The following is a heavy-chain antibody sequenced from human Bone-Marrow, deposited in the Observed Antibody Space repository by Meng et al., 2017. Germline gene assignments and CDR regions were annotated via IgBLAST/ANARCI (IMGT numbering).Heavy chain of an antibody. D-gene: IGHD3-22*01. CDR1: GGSISSGDYY. CDR3: ARGPYYYDSSGPYYFDY. J-gene: IGHJ4*02. Sequence: QVQLQESGPGLVKPSQTLSLTCTVSGGSISSGDYYWSWISQPPGKGLEWIGYIYYSGSTYYNPSLKSRVTISVDKSKNQFSLKLSSVTAADTAVYYCARGPYYYDSSGPYYFDYWGQGTLVTVSS. CDR2: IYYSGST. V-gene: IGHV4-30-4*01.